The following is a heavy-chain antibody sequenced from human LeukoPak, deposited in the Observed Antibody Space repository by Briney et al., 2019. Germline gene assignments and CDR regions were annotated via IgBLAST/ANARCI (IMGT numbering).Heavy chain of an antibody. V-gene: IGHV3-74*01. D-gene: IGHD1-14*01. CDR1: GFTFSNFW. J-gene: IGHJ4*02. CDR3: ARVRYCDY. CDR2: IYGDGSFT. Sequence: AGGSLRLSCTASGFTFSNFWMHWVRQAPGKGLVWVALIYGDGSFTRYADSVKGRFTISRDNAKNTLFLQMNSLRAEDTAVYYCARVRYCDYWGQGTLVTVSS.